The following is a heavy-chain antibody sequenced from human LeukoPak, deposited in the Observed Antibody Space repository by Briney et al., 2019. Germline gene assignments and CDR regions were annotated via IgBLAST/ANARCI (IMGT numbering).Heavy chain of an antibody. Sequence: GGSLRLSCAASGFTFSSYGMHWVRQAPGKGLEWMAVISYDGGNKYYADSVKGRFTISRDNSKNTLYLQMNSLRAEDTAVYYCARAYCSGGSCYPFDYWGQGTLVTVSS. D-gene: IGHD2-15*01. CDR1: GFTFSSYG. CDR2: ISYDGGNK. V-gene: IGHV3-30*03. J-gene: IGHJ4*02. CDR3: ARAYCSGGSCYPFDY.